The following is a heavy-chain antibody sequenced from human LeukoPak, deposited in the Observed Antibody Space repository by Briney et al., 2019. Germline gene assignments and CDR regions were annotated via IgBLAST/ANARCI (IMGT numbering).Heavy chain of an antibody. Sequence: ASVKVSCKAFGYTFTSNYMHWVRQAPGQGLEWMGWINPNSGGTNYAQKFQGRVTMTRDTSISTAYMELSRLRSDDTAVYYCARSSKPDYWGQGTLVTVSS. D-gene: IGHD2-2*01. CDR1: GYTFTSNY. CDR3: ARSSKPDY. CDR2: INPNSGGT. V-gene: IGHV1-2*02. J-gene: IGHJ4*02.